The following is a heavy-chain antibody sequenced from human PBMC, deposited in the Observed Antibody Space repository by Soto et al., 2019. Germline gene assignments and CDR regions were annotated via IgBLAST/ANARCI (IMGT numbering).Heavy chain of an antibody. CDR3: ARDGGIALATFDF. V-gene: IGHV6-1*01. Sequence: TLPLTCAISGDSVSDNTAAWNWIRQSPSRGLEWLGRTYYRSRWYNDYAISVRSRIIINPDTSKNQFSLQLNSVTPEDTAVYYCARDGGIALATFDFWGQGSLVTVSS. CDR2: TYYRSRWYN. J-gene: IGHJ4*02. D-gene: IGHD5-12*01. CDR1: GDSVSDNTAA.